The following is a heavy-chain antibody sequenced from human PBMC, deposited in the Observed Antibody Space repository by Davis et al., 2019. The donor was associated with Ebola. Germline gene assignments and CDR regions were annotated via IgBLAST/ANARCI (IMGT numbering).Heavy chain of an antibody. CDR2: IYYSGST. CDR1: GGSISSYY. V-gene: IGHV4-59*05. D-gene: IGHD6-19*01. Sequence: SETLSLTCTVSGGSISSYYWSWIRQPPGKGLEWIGSIYYSGSTYYNPSLKSRVTISVDTSKTQFSLKLSSVTAADTAVYYCATLSGWIHYWGQGTLVTVSS. J-gene: IGHJ4*02. CDR3: ATLSGWIHY.